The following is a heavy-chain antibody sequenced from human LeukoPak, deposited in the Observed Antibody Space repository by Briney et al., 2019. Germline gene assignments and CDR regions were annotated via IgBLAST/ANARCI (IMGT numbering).Heavy chain of an antibody. V-gene: IGHV3-74*01. CDR1: GFTFSTFW. Sequence: GGSLRLSCAAPGFTFSTFWMHSVRQAPGKGLVWVSRINGDESLTHYADSVRGRFTISRDNARNTLYLQMDSLRAEDTAVDYCALFWRDGMDVWGQGTTVTVSS. D-gene: IGHD1-1*01. CDR2: INGDESLT. CDR3: ALFWRDGMDV. J-gene: IGHJ6*02.